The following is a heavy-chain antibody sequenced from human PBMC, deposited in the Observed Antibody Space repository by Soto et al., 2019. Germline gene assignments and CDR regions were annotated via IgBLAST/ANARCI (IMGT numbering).Heavy chain of an antibody. V-gene: IGHV3-30-3*01. J-gene: IGHJ6*02. Sequence: GRSLRLSYAASGFTFSSYAMHWVRQAPGKGLEWLAVISYDGSNKYYADSVKGRFTISRDNSKNTLYLQMNSLRAEDTAVYYCARDVRYCSSTSCLKTYYNYGMDVWGQGTTVTVSS. D-gene: IGHD2-2*01. CDR1: GFTFSSYA. CDR3: ARDVRYCSSTSCLKTYYNYGMDV. CDR2: ISYDGSNK.